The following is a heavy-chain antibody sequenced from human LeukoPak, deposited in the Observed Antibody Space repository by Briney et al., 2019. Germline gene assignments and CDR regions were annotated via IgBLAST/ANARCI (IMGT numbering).Heavy chain of an antibody. D-gene: IGHD3-9*01. CDR1: GGSISSSSYY. CDR3: ARPVWEGPILS. CDR2: IYYSGST. J-gene: IGHJ4*02. V-gene: IGHV4-39*01. Sequence: SETLFLTCTVSGGSISSSSYYWGWIRQPPGKGLEWIGSIYYSGSTYYNPSLKSRVTISVDTSKNQFSLKLSSVTAADTAVYYCARPVWEGPILSWGQGTLVTVSS.